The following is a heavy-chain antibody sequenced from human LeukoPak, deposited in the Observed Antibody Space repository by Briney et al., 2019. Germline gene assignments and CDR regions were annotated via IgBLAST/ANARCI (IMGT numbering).Heavy chain of an antibody. V-gene: IGHV4-59*01. J-gene: IGHJ4*02. D-gene: IGHD6-13*01. CDR1: GGSISSYY. CDR2: IYYSGST. Sequence: SETLSLTCTVSGGSISSYYWSWIRQPPGKGLEWIGYIYYSGSTNYNPSLKSRVTISVDTSKNQFSLKLSSVTAADTAVYYCARALYSSSWSADYFDYWGQGTLVTVSS. CDR3: ARALYSSSWSADYFDY.